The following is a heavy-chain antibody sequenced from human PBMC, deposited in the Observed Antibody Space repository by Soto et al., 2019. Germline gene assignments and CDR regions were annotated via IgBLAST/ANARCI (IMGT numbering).Heavy chain of an antibody. CDR3: ARTKYYYDTTAYIFDY. V-gene: IGHV4-30-4*01. CDR2: IYHSGGP. D-gene: IGHD3-22*01. CDR1: GGSISSGDY. J-gene: IGHJ4*02. Sequence: SETLSLTCTVSGGSISSGDYWSWIRQPPGKGLEWIGYIYHSGGPYYNPSLNSRATMSVDTSQNQFSLKLSSVSAADTAVYYCARTKYYYDTTAYIFDYWGQGALVTVSS.